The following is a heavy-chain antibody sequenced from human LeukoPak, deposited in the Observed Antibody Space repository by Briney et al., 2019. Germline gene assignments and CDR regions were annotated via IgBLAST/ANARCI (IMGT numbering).Heavy chain of an antibody. CDR3: ARAPFGVVHLFDY. CDR2: INHSGST. J-gene: IGHJ4*02. CDR1: GGSFSGYY. V-gene: IGHV4-34*01. Sequence: KPSETLSLTCAVYGGSFSGYYWSWIRQPPGKGLEWIGEINHSGSTNYNPSLKSRVTISVDTSKNQFSLKLSSVTAADTAVYYCARAPFGVVHLFDYWGQATLVTVSS. D-gene: IGHD3-3*01.